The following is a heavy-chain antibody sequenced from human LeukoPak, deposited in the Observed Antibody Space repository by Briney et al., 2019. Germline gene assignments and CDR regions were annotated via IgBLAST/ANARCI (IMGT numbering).Heavy chain of an antibody. V-gene: IGHV1-2*02. Sequence: ASVKVSCKASGYIFTGYYMHWVRQAPGQGLEWMGWINPNSGDTNYAQKFQGRVTMTRDTSISTAYMELSRLRSDDTAVYYCARVLGSTNDYWGQGTLVTVSS. D-gene: IGHD3-10*01. CDR1: GYIFTGYY. J-gene: IGHJ4*02. CDR3: ARVLGSTNDY. CDR2: INPNSGDT.